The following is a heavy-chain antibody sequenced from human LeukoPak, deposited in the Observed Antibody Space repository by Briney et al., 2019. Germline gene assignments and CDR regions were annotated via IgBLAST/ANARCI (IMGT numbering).Heavy chain of an antibody. V-gene: IGHV4-39*01. CDR2: IYYSGST. Sequence: SETPSLTCTVSGGSISSSSYYWGWIRQPPGKGLEWIGSIYYSGSTYYNPSFRSRVTISLDTSKNQFSLKLSSVTAADTAVYYCARQWEDSSGWYRVFDMWGQGTMVTVSS. J-gene: IGHJ3*02. CDR3: ARQWEDSSGWYRVFDM. D-gene: IGHD6-19*01. CDR1: GGSISSSSYY.